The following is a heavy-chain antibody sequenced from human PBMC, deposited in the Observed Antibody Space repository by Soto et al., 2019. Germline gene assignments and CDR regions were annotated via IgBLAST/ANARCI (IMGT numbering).Heavy chain of an antibody. J-gene: IGHJ6*02. D-gene: IGHD5-18*01. CDR3: ARYRAGYSYGYYYGMDV. CDR2: IYPGDSDT. Sequence: GESLKISCKGSGYSFTSYWIGWVRQMPGKGLEWMGIIYPGDSDTRYSPSFQGQVTISADKSISTAYLQWRSLKASDTAMYYCARYRAGYSYGYYYGMDVWGQGTTVTVSS. CDR1: GYSFTSYW. V-gene: IGHV5-51*01.